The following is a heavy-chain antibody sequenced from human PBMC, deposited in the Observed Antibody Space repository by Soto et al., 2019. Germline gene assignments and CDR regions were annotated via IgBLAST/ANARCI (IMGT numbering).Heavy chain of an antibody. D-gene: IGHD3-22*01. CDR3: ASHQDYDSSTPFQH. J-gene: IGHJ1*01. Sequence: GASVKVSCKASGGTFSSYAISWVRLAPGQGLEWMGGIIPIFGTANYAQKFQGRVTITADESTSTAYMELSSLRSEDTAVYYCASHQDYDSSTPFQHWGQGTLVTVSS. V-gene: IGHV1-69*13. CDR2: IIPIFGTA. CDR1: GGTFSSYA.